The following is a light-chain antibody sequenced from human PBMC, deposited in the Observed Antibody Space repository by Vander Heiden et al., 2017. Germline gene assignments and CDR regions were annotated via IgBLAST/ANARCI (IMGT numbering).Light chain of an antibody. CDR1: QLVEHY. Sequence: SYELTQPPSVSVSPGQPARITCSAEQLVEHYACWYQQKPGQSPVLVIYPDSKRPSGIPERFSGSNSGNTATLTISGTQAMDEADYYCQAWDSSTAHVVFGGGTKLTVL. V-gene: IGLV3-1*01. J-gene: IGLJ2*01. CDR2: PDS. CDR3: QAWDSSTAHVV.